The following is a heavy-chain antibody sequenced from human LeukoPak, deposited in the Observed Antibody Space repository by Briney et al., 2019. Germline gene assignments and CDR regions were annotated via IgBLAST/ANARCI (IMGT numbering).Heavy chain of an antibody. CDR1: GFTFSSYG. J-gene: IGHJ4*02. D-gene: IGHD3-16*02. V-gene: IGHV3-23*01. CDR3: AKEGGYGELSSYFDY. Sequence: GGSLRLSCAASGFTFSSYGMSWVRQAPGKGLEWVSAISGSGGSTYYADSVKGRFTISRDNSKNTPYLQMNSLRAELTAVYYCAKEGGYGELSSYFDYSGQGTLVTVSA. CDR2: ISGSGGST.